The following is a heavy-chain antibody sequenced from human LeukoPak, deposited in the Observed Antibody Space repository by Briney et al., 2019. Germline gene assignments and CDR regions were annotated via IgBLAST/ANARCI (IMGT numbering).Heavy chain of an antibody. Sequence: SGPTLVNPTQTLTLTCTFSGFSLSTSAMGVGWIRQPPGQALEWLALIYWNDDKRYSPSLKNRLTITKDTSKNQVVLTMTNMDPVDTATYYCARKIGAFGVWGQGTMVTVSS. CDR1: GFSLSTSAMG. CDR3: ARKIGAFGV. J-gene: IGHJ3*01. CDR2: IYWNDDK. V-gene: IGHV2-5*01. D-gene: IGHD2/OR15-2a*01.